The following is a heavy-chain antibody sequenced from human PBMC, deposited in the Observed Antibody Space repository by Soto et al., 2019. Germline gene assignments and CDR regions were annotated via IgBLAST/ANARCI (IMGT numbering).Heavy chain of an antibody. CDR2: IIPIFGTA. V-gene: IGHV1-69*06. D-gene: IGHD2-15*01. CDR3: VRDNQVGGSWRNWFDP. CDR1: GGTFSSYA. Sequence: SVKVSCKASGGTFSSYAISWVRQAPGQGLEWMGGIIPIFGTANYAQKFQGRVTITADKSTSTAYMELSSLRSEDTAVYYCVRDNQVGGSWRNWFDPWGQGTLVTVSS. J-gene: IGHJ5*02.